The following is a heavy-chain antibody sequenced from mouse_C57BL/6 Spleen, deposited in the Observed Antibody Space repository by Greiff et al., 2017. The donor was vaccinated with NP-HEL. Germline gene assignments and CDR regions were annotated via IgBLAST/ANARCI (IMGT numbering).Heavy chain of an antibody. CDR1: GYTFTSYW. CDR2: IYPSDSET. J-gene: IGHJ4*01. CDR3: ATKVYYGNYGAMDY. D-gene: IGHD2-1*01. Sequence: QVQLQQPGAELVRPGSSVKLSCKASGYTFTSYWMDWVKQRPGQGLEWIGNIYPSDSETHYNQKFKDKATLTVDKSSSAAYMQLSSLTSEDSAVYYCATKVYYGNYGAMDYWGQGTSVTVSS. V-gene: IGHV1-61*01.